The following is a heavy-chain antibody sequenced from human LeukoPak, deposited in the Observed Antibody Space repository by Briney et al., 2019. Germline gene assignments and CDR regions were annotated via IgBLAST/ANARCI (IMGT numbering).Heavy chain of an antibody. J-gene: IGHJ4*02. Sequence: GGSLRLSCAASGSTFSSYGMHWVRQAPGKGLEWVAFIRYDGSNKYYADSVKGRFTISRDNSKNTLYLQMNSLRVEDTAVYYCAKVSPRGSIAARSRLDYWGQGTLVTVSS. D-gene: IGHD6-6*01. CDR1: GSTFSSYG. V-gene: IGHV3-30*02. CDR3: AKVSPRGSIAARSRLDY. CDR2: IRYDGSNK.